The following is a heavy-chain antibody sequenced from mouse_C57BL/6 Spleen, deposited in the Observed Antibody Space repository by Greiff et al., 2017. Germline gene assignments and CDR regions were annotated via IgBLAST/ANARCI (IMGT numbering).Heavy chain of an antibody. J-gene: IGHJ2*01. CDR1: GYTFTSYW. D-gene: IGHD1-1*01. V-gene: IGHV1-69*01. CDR2: IDPSDSYT. CDR3: ARLLQRYYFDY. Sequence: QVQLQQPGAELVMPGASVKLSCKASGYTFTSYWMHWVKQRPGQGLEWIGEIDPSDSYTNYNQKFKGKSTLTVDKSPSTAYMQLSSLTSEDSAVYYCARLLQRYYFDYWGQGTTLTVSS.